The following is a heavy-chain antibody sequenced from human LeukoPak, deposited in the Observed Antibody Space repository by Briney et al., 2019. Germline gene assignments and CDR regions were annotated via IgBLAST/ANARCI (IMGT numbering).Heavy chain of an antibody. Sequence: SETLSLTCTVSGGSISSYYWSWIRQPAGKELEWIGRIYTSGSTNYNPSLKSRVTMSVDTSKNQFSLKLSSVTAADTAVYYCARDWGGYDFWSGYYAMGPFDPWGQGTLVTVSS. CDR1: GGSISSYY. CDR2: IYTSGST. J-gene: IGHJ5*02. V-gene: IGHV4-4*07. D-gene: IGHD3-3*01. CDR3: ARDWGGYDFWSGYYAMGPFDP.